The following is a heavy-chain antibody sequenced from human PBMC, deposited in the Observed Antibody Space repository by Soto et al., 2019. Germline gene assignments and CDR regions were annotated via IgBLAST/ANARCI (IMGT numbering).Heavy chain of an antibody. V-gene: IGHV3-30*04. J-gene: IGHJ4*02. D-gene: IGHD6-13*01. CDR2: ISYDGSNK. Sequence: GGSLRLSCAASGFTFSSYAMHWVRQAPGKGLEWGAVISYDGSNKYYADSVKGRFTISRDNSKNTLYLQMNSLRAEDTAVYYCARGTPFNIAAAGIDYWGQGTLVTVSS. CDR3: ARGTPFNIAAAGIDY. CDR1: GFTFSSYA.